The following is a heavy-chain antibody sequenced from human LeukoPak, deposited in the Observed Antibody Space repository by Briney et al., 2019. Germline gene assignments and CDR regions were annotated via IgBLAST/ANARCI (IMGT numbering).Heavy chain of an antibody. Sequence: PSETLSLTCAVSGYSISRGHHWGWIRQPPGKGLEWIGSIHHSGSTYYNSSLKSRVTISVDTSKNQFSLKVSSVTAADTAVYYCARVNWNPDYWGQGTLVTVSS. CDR1: GYSISRGHH. V-gene: IGHV4-38-2*01. CDR3: ARVNWNPDY. CDR2: IHHSGST. D-gene: IGHD1-1*01. J-gene: IGHJ4*02.